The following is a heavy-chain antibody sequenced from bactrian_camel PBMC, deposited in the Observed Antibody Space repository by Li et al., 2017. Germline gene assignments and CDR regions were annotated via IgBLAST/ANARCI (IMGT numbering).Heavy chain of an antibody. Sequence: QVQLVESGGGSVQAGGSLRLSCLVSGIHHKPNCMAWFRQVPGKEREGVATSYINGETTYDDSVRGRFAISRESAKNTLYLQMNSLKPEDTATYYCAAIFPGAVCTRRPSDYKQWGQGTQVTVS. J-gene: IGHJ4*01. CDR3: AAIFPGAVCTRRPSDYKQ. CDR1: GIHHKPNC. CDR2: SYINGET. D-gene: IGHD2*01. V-gene: IGHV3S53*01.